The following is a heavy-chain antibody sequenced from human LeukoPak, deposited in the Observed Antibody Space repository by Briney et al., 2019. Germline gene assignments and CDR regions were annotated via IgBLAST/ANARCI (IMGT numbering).Heavy chain of an antibody. CDR1: GFTFSSYE. Sequence: GGSLRLSCAASGFTFSSYEMNWVRQAPGKGLEWVSYISSSGSTIYYADSVKGRFTISRDNAKNSLYLQMNSLRAEDTAVYYCARGNRPALIDYWGQETLVTVSS. V-gene: IGHV3-48*03. CDR2: ISSSGSTI. J-gene: IGHJ4*02. CDR3: ARGNRPALIDY.